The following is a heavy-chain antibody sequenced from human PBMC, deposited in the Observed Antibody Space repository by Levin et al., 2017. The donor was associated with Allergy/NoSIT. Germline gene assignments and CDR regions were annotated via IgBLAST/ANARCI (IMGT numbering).Heavy chain of an antibody. Sequence: ASVKVSCAGSGFTFSSPWMNWVRQAPGKGLVWVSRIENDGTTTYYADSVKGRFTISRDNAKNMLYLQMNSLRVEDTAVYYCTRSDWFDPWGQGTLVIVSS. CDR2: IENDGTTT. V-gene: IGHV3-74*01. CDR1: GFTFSSPW. CDR3: TRSDWFDP. J-gene: IGHJ5*02.